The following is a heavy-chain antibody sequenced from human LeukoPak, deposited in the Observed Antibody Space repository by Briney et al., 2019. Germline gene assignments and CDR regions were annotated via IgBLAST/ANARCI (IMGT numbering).Heavy chain of an antibody. D-gene: IGHD3-22*01. J-gene: IGHJ6*03. CDR1: GFTFSSYW. V-gene: IGHV3-9*01. CDR3: AKGAYYDSSGSPMDV. Sequence: GGSLRLSCAASGFTFSSYWMSWVRQAPGKGLEWVSGISWNSGSIGYADSVRGRFTISRDNAKNSLYLQMNSLRAEDTALYYCAKGAYYDSSGSPMDVWGKGTTVTISS. CDR2: ISWNSGSI.